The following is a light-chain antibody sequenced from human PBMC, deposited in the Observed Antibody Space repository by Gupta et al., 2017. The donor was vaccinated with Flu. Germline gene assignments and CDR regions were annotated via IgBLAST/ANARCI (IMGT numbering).Light chain of an antibody. CDR2: GNS. Sequence: SSNIGSNNVNWYQQVPGTAPKLLIFGNSQRPSGVPDRFSGSKSGTSASLAISGLQSEDEADYYCAAWDDSLNGHYVFGTGTKVTAL. V-gene: IGLV1-44*01. CDR1: SSNIGSNN. J-gene: IGLJ1*01. CDR3: AAWDDSLNGHYV.